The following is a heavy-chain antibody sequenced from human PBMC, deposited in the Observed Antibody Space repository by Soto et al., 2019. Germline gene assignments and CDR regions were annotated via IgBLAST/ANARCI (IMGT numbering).Heavy chain of an antibody. CDR1: GGTFSSYA. V-gene: IGHV1-69*13. D-gene: IGHD1-1*01. Sequence: SVKVSCKASGGTFSSYAISWVRQAPGQGLEWMGGIIPISGTANYAQKFQGRVTITADESTSTAYMELSSLRSEDTAVYYCAIMYNWNDSPLFGDWGQGTLVTVSS. CDR2: IIPISGTA. J-gene: IGHJ4*02. CDR3: AIMYNWNDSPLFGD.